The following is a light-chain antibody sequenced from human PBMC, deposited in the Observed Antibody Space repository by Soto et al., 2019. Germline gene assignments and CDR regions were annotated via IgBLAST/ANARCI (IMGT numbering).Light chain of an antibody. CDR3: SAWDNSLNGYV. Sequence: QSALTQPASVSGSPGQSLTISCTGTSIDIAPYNYVSWYQQHPGKAPKLIIYEVSYRPSGVPGRFSGSKSGTSASLAISGLQSEDEADYYCSAWDNSLNGYVFGPGTKLTVL. CDR1: SIDIAPYNY. J-gene: IGLJ1*01. V-gene: IGLV2-14*01. CDR2: EVS.